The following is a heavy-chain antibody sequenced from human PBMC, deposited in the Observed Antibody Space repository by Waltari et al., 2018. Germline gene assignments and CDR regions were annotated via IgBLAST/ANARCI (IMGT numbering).Heavy chain of an antibody. CDR2: IFTSGST. CDR3: ARDEARYYDIMTGGGYYGLDV. J-gene: IGHJ6*02. V-gene: IGHV4-61*02. D-gene: IGHD3-9*01. Sequence: QVQLQESGPGLVRHSQTLSLTCTVSGGSISSGSVYWTWLRQPAGKGLEWVGHIFTSGSTKYNPSLKSRVSVSLDTSENQFSLRLSSVTAADTAVYYCARDEARYYDIMTGGGYYGLDVWGQGTTVTVSS. CDR1: GGSISSGSVY.